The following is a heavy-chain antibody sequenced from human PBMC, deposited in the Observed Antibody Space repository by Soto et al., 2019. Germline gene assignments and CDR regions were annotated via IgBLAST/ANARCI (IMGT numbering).Heavy chain of an antibody. J-gene: IGHJ4*02. V-gene: IGHV1-2*02. CDR2: INPKSGGP. D-gene: IGHD2-15*01. Sequence: QVQLVQSGAEVEKPGDSVKVSCKTSGYTFTDYYMHWVRQAPGQGFEWVGGINPKSGGPKYVPKFQGRVTVTRDTSTSTAYMELNRLTSDDTAVYYCASEDCRNTNCLKGFDYWGQGTLVTVSS. CDR1: GYTFTDYY. CDR3: ASEDCRNTNCLKGFDY.